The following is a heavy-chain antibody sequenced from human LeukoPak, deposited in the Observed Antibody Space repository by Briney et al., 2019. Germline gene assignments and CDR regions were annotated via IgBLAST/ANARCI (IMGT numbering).Heavy chain of an antibody. Sequence: SETLSLTCTVSGGSIGSGGYYWSWIRQHPGKGLEWIGYIYYSGSTNYNPSLKSRVTISVDTSKNQFSLKLSSVTAADTAAYYCARGNLYYYDSSGYFGYWGQGTLVTVSS. V-gene: IGHV4-61*08. CDR2: IYYSGST. CDR3: ARGNLYYYDSSGYFGY. D-gene: IGHD3-22*01. CDR1: GGSIGSGGYY. J-gene: IGHJ4*02.